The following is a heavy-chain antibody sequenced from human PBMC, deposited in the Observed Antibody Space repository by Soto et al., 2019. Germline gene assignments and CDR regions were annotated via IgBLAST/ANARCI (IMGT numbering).Heavy chain of an antibody. J-gene: IGHJ4*02. V-gene: IGHV1-18*01. CDR1: GYTFTIYG. Sequence: EASVKVSCKASGYTFTIYGISWVRQAPGQGLEWMGWISAYNGNTNYAQKLQGRVTMTTDTSTSTAYMELRSLRSDDTAVYYCARVWVNYGGPWYFDYWGQGTLVTVSS. D-gene: IGHD4-17*01. CDR3: ARVWVNYGGPWYFDY. CDR2: ISAYNGNT.